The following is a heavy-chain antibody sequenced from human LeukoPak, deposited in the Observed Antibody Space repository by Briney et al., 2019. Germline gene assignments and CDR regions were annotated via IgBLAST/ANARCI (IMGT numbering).Heavy chain of an antibody. Sequence: SVKVSCKASGGTFSSYAISWLRQAPGQGLEWIGRIIPIFGTANYAQKFQGRVTITTDESTSTAYMELSSLRSEDTAVYYCARGLELGEEGYYFDYWGQGTLVTVSS. CDR1: GGTFSSYA. D-gene: IGHD1-7*01. V-gene: IGHV1-69*05. CDR2: IIPIFGTA. J-gene: IGHJ4*02. CDR3: ARGLELGEEGYYFDY.